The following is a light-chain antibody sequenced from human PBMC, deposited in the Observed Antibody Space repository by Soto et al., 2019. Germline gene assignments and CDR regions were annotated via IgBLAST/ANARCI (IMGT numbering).Light chain of an antibody. CDR2: EVS. CDR1: SSDVGGYNY. CDR3: SSYAGSNNFV. Sequence: QSALTQPPSASGSPGQSVTISCTGTSSDVGGYNYVSWYQQHPGKAPKLMIYEVSKRPSGVPDRFSGSKSGNTASLTVSGLQAGDEADYCCSSYAGSNNFVFGTGTQVTVL. V-gene: IGLV2-8*01. J-gene: IGLJ1*01.